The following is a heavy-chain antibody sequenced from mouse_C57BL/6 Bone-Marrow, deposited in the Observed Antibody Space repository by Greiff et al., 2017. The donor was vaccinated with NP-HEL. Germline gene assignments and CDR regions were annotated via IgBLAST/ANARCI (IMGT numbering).Heavy chain of an antibody. CDR2: IRNKANNHAT. V-gene: IGHV6-6*01. Sequence: EVQLQQSGGGLVQPGGSMKLSCAASGFTFSDAWMDWVRQSPEKGLEWVAEIRNKANNHATYYAESVKGRFTISRDDSKSSVYLQMNSLRAEDTGIYYCSTLEYDYGFAYWGQGTLVTVSA. CDR1: GFTFSDAW. CDR3: STLEYDYGFAY. J-gene: IGHJ3*01. D-gene: IGHD2-4*01.